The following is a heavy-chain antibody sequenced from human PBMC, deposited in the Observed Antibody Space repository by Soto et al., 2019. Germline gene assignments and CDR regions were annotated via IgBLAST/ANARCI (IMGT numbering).Heavy chain of an antibody. CDR2: IWYDGSNK. V-gene: IGHV3-33*01. D-gene: IGHD3-10*01. J-gene: IGHJ5*02. CDR3: ARDNMIRRFIDGNWFDP. CDR1: GFTFSSYG. Sequence: QVQLVESGGGVVQPGRSLRLSCAASGFTFSSYGMHWVRQAPGKGLEWVAIIWYDGSNKYYSDSVKGRFTISRDNSKNTLYLQMSSLRAEDTAIYYCARDNMIRRFIDGNWFDPWGQGTLVTVSS.